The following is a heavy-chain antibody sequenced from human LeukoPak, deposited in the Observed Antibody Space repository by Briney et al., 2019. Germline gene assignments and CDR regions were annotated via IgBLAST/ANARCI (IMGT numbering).Heavy chain of an antibody. CDR3: ARSKIAARSWFDP. D-gene: IGHD6-6*01. V-gene: IGHV3-21*01. CDR1: GFTFSSYS. CDR2: ISSSSSYI. Sequence: GGSLRLSCAASGFTFSSYSMNWVRQAPGKGLEWVSSISSSSSYIYYADSVKGRFTISRDNAKNSLYLQMNSLRAEDTAVYYCARSKIAARSWFDPWGQGTLVTVYS. J-gene: IGHJ5*02.